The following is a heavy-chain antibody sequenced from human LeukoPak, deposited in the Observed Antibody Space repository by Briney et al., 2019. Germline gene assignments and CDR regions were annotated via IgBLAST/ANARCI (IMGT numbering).Heavy chain of an antibody. J-gene: IGHJ2*01. CDR2: ISHSGNT. D-gene: IGHD5-18*01. V-gene: IGHV4-38-2*02. Sequence: SEILSLTCTVSGYSISSGYYWGWIRQPPGKGLEWIGSISHSGNTYYNPSLKSRVTTSVDKSKHQFSLKLSSVTAADTAVYYCAQREIHWYFDLWGRGTLVTVSS. CDR3: AQREIHWYFDL. CDR1: GYSISSGYY.